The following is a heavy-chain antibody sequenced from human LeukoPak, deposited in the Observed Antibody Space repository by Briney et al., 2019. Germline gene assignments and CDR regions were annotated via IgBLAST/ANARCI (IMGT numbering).Heavy chain of an antibody. V-gene: IGHV3-23*01. CDR1: GFIFNNCG. J-gene: IGHJ5*02. CDR2: ISNDGGGT. CDR3: AKGSSGYFVDL. Sequence: PGGSLRLSCAASGFIFNNCGLIWVRQAPGKGLEKVSAISNDGGGTNYADFVKGRFTISRDNSKNTLFLQMNSLRAEDTALYYCAKGSSGYFVDLWGQGTLVTVSS. D-gene: IGHD3-22*01.